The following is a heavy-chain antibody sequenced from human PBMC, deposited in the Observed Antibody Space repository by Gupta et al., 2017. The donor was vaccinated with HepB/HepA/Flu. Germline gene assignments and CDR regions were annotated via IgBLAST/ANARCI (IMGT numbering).Heavy chain of an antibody. V-gene: IGHV3-23*01. J-gene: IGHJ6*03. D-gene: IGHD3-3*01. CDR1: GFTFSGNA. CDR3: TKDLFFWSAMDV. Sequence: EVQLLEYGGGLVQPGGSLRLSCAASGFTFSGNAMNWVRQAPGKGLEWVSGIGSDTKTHYTNSVRGRFTSSRDNSKNILYLQMNSLRPEDTAVYYCTKDLFFWSAMDVWGKGTTVTVSS. CDR2: IGSDTKT.